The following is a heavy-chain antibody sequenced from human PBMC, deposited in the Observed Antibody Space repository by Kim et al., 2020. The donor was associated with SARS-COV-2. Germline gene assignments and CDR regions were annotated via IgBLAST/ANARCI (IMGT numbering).Heavy chain of an antibody. V-gene: IGHV3-7*01. CDR2: IKQDGSEE. CDR1: GFTFSRYW. D-gene: IGHD4-17*01. Sequence: GGSLRLSCTASGFTFSRYWVSWVRQAPGWGLEWVANIKQDGSEEYYVDSVEGRFTISRDNAKNSLFLQMNCLRAEDTAVYYCTRDLKFGDFFEYWGQGSLVTVSS. J-gene: IGHJ4*02. CDR3: TRDLKFGDFFEY.